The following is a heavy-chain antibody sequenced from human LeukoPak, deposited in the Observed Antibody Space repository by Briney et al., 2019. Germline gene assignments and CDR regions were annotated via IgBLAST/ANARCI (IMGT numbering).Heavy chain of an antibody. D-gene: IGHD3-22*01. CDR1: GFTFNRFA. V-gene: IGHV3-30-3*01. J-gene: IGHJ4*02. CDR3: ARANDGISGYYFDY. CDR2: ISYDGSNK. Sequence: GGSLRLSCVASGFTFNRFALHWVRQAPGKGLEWVAVISYDGSNKYYADSVKGRFTISRDNSKNTLYLQMNSLRAEDTAVYYCARANDGISGYYFDYWGQGTLVTVSS.